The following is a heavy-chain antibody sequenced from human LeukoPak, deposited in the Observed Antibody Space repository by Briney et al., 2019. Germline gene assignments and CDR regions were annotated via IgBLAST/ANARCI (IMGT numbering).Heavy chain of an antibody. D-gene: IGHD3-3*02. CDR2: ILSSGST. CDR3: ARRVISEFSIDKGNWLDP. CDR1: GGSISNYY. V-gene: IGHV4-4*09. Sequence: ETLSLTCTVSGGSISNYYWNWIRQSPGKGLEWIGDILSSGSTHHNPSLTSRISLSVDTSKNQFSLKLSSVTAADTAVYYCARRVISEFSIDKGNWLDPWGQGTLVTVSS. J-gene: IGHJ5*02.